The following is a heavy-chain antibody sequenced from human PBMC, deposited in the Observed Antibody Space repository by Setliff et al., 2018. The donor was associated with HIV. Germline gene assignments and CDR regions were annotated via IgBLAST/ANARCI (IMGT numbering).Heavy chain of an antibody. CDR3: AKDGLVGAAGRFDY. CDR1: GFTFSNYA. V-gene: IGHV3-23*01. J-gene: IGHJ4*02. CDR2: NSGSGDNT. D-gene: IGHD6-13*01. Sequence: GGSLRLSCAASGFTFSNYAMSWVRRAPGKGLEWVSANSGSGDNTYYADSVKGRFTISRDNSKNTLYLEINSLRDEDTAVYYCAKDGLVGAAGRFDYWGQGTLVTVSS.